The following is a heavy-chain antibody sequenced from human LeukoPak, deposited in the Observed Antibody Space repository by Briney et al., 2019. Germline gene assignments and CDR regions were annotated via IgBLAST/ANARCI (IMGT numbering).Heavy chain of an antibody. J-gene: IGHJ4*02. V-gene: IGHV3-23*01. D-gene: IGHD4-23*01. CDR2: ISGSGGST. Sequence: GGSLRLSCAASGFTFSSYAMSWVRQAPGKGLEWVSAISGSGGSTYYADSVKGRFTISRDNSKNTLYLQMNSLRAEDTAVYYRAKDDYGGNSGPFDYWGQGTLVTVSS. CDR3: AKDDYGGNSGPFDY. CDR1: GFTFSSYA.